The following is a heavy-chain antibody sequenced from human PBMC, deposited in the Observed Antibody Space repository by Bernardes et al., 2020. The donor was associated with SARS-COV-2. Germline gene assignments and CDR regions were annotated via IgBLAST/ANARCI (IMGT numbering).Heavy chain of an antibody. Sequence: ASVKVSCKASGYTFSTYAFSWVRQAPGQGLEWMGWVNPNNGNTDYAQKFQGRVTLTTDTSTSTAYLEVNYLRSDDTAVYYCARAGYNRGWSFDYWGQGTLVTVSS. V-gene: IGHV1-18*01. D-gene: IGHD6-19*01. J-gene: IGHJ4*02. CDR1: GYTFSTYA. CDR3: ARAGYNRGWSFDY. CDR2: VNPNNGNT.